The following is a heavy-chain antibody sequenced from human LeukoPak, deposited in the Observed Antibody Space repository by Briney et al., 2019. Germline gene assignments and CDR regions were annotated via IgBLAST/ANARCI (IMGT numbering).Heavy chain of an antibody. Sequence: SETLSLTCTVSGGSISSYYWSWIRQPAGKGLEWIGRIYTSGSTNYNPSLESRVTMSVDTSSNQFSLKLTSVTAADTAVYYCARLGYCSGGSCYQIDYWGQGTLGTVSS. V-gene: IGHV4-4*07. J-gene: IGHJ4*02. D-gene: IGHD2-15*01. CDR1: GGSISSYY. CDR3: ARLGYCSGGSCYQIDY. CDR2: IYTSGST.